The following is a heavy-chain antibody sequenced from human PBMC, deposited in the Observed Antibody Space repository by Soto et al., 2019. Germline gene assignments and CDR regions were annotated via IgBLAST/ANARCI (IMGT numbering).Heavy chain of an antibody. CDR3: ARDKGIAVAGYYYYGMDV. CDR2: IYSGGST. Sequence: SLRLSCAASGFTVSSNYMSWVRQAPGKGLEWVSVIYSGGSTYYADSVKGRFTISRDNSKNTLYLQMNSLRAEDTAVYYCARDKGIAVAGYYYYGMDVWGQGTTVTVSS. V-gene: IGHV3-66*01. J-gene: IGHJ6*02. D-gene: IGHD6-19*01. CDR1: GFTVSSNY.